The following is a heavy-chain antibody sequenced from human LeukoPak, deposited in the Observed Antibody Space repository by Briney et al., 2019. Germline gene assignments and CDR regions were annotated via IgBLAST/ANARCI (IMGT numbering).Heavy chain of an antibody. D-gene: IGHD3-9*01. V-gene: IGHV4-59*02. CDR1: GGSVSDYY. J-gene: IGHJ5*02. CDR2: IYYTGST. Sequence: KPSETLSLTCTISGGSVSDYYWSWIRQSPGKGLEWIGYIYYTGSTTYNPSLKSRVTMSADTSKNQFSLNLNSVTAADTAVYYCARDTTDLYDILTGYYQNWFDPWGQGTLVTVSS. CDR3: ARDTTDLYDILTGYYQNWFDP.